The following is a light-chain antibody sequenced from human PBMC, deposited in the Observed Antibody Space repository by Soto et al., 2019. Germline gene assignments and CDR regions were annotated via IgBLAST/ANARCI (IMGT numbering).Light chain of an antibody. Sequence: EIVLTQSPATLSLSPGGRVTLSCRASQSVSNSLAWYQQKPGQPPRLLIYDVSNRATGIPDRFSGSGSGTDFTLTISRLEPEDFAVYICQQYGTSPRTFGQGTQLEIK. CDR3: QQYGTSPRT. CDR2: DVS. J-gene: IGKJ5*01. CDR1: QSVSNS. V-gene: IGKV3-20*01.